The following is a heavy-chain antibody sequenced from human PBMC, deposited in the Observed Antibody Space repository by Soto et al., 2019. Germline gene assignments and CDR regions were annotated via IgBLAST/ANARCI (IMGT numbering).Heavy chain of an antibody. Sequence: EVQLVESGGGLVQPGGSLRLSCAASGFTFSSYWMSWVRQAPGKGLEWVANIKQDESEKSYVDSVKGRFAISRDNAKNSLYLQMNSLSVEDTAVYYCARGSFGLGPHWFDPWGQGTLVTVSS. CDR3: ARGSFGLGPHWFDP. J-gene: IGHJ5*02. D-gene: IGHD5-18*01. V-gene: IGHV3-7*01. CDR2: IKQDESEK. CDR1: GFTFSSYW.